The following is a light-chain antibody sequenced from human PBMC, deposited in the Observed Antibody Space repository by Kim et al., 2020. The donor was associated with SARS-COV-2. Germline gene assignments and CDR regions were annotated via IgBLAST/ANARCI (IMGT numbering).Light chain of an antibody. CDR2: WAS. Sequence: DIVMTQSPDSLAVSLGERATINCKSSQSVLYSSNNKNYLAWYQQKPGQPPKLLIYWASTRQSGVPDRFSGSGSGTDFTLTISSLQAEDVAVYYCHQYSSTPPYTFGQGTKLEI. CDR1: QSVLYSSNNKNY. CDR3: HQYSSTPPYT. V-gene: IGKV4-1*01. J-gene: IGKJ2*01.